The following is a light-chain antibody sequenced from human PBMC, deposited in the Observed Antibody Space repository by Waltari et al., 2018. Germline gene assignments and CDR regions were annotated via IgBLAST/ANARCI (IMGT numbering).Light chain of an antibody. J-gene: IGKJ1*01. CDR3: QHYVRLPVT. Sequence: EIVLSQSPGTLSLSPGERSTLSCRASQSVATYLAWYQQKIGQAPRLLIYVASSRGKGVPDRFSASGSGTDFSLTISSLEPEDFAVYYCQHYVRLPVTFGQGTKVEIK. CDR2: VAS. CDR1: QSVATY. V-gene: IGKV3-20*01.